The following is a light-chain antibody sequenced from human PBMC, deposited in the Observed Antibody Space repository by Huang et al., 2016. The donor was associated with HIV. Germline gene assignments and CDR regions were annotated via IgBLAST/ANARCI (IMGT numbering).Light chain of an antibody. V-gene: IGKV3-15*01. CDR1: HSVDSD. CDR3: QQYNDWPPLT. J-gene: IGKJ4*01. Sequence: EIEMTQSPATLSVSPGERATLSCRASHSVDSDLAWYQQKPGQAPRLLIYDASTRATGISAKFNGTGSGTEFMLSITNLQSEDFAVYYCQQYNDWPPLTFGGGTKVEI. CDR2: DAS.